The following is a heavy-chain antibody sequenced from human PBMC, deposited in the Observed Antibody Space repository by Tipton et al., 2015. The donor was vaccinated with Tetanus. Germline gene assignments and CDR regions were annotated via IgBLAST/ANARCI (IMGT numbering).Heavy chain of an antibody. J-gene: IGHJ4*02. Sequence: SLRLSCAASGFIFSSYGIHWVRQAPGKGLEWVAVSWYDGTDKYYADSVKGRFTISRDNPKNTLYLQMNSLRAEDTAVYYCAREADCSGGSCFSGAFDNWGQGTQVTVSS. CDR2: SWYDGTDK. CDR1: GFIFSSYG. D-gene: IGHD2-15*01. CDR3: AREADCSGGSCFSGAFDN. V-gene: IGHV3-33*01.